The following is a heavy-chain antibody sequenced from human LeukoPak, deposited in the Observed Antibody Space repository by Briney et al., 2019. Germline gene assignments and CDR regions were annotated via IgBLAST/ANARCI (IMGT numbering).Heavy chain of an antibody. V-gene: IGHV3-21*01. J-gene: IGHJ3*02. CDR1: GFTFSGYS. Sequence: GGSLRLSCAASGFTFSGYSMNWVRQAPGKGLEWVSVICNSGPYIYYVDSVKGRFTISRDNAKNSLFLQMNSLRAEDTAVYYCARDPGYCGGDCHAFDIWGQGTMVTVSS. CDR3: ARDPGYCGGDCHAFDI. D-gene: IGHD2-21*02. CDR2: ICNSGPYI.